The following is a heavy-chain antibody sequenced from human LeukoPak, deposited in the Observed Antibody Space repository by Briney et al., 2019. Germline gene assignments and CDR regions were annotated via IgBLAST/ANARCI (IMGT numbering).Heavy chain of an antibody. D-gene: IGHD3-22*01. CDR2: INPNSGGT. CDR3: STVRDSSGSPFDY. CDR1: GYTFTAYY. J-gene: IGHJ4*02. V-gene: IGHV1-2*02. Sequence: ASVKVSCKASGYTFTAYYMHWVRQAPGQGLEWMGWINPNSGGTNYAQKFQGRVTMTRDTSISTAYMELSRLRSDDTAVYYCSTVRDSSGSPFDYWGQGTLVTVSS.